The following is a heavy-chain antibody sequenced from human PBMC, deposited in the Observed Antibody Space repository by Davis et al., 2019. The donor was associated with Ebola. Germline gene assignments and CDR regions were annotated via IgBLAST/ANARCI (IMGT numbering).Heavy chain of an antibody. V-gene: IGHV3-30-3*01. J-gene: IGHJ6*02. CDR1: GFTFSSYA. CDR2: ISYDGSNK. CDR3: ARDDRIAAAGTTYYYGMDV. D-gene: IGHD6-13*01. Sequence: GESLKISCAASGFTFSSYAMHWVRQAPGKGLEWVAVISYDGSNKYYADSVKGRFTISRDNSKNTLYLQMNSLRAEDTAVYYCARDDRIAAAGTTYYYGMDVWGQGTTVTVSS.